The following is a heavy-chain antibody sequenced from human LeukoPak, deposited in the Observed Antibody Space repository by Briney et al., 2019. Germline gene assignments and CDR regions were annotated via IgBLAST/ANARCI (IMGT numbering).Heavy chain of an antibody. V-gene: IGHV4-59*01. CDR3: ATLGTNENY. J-gene: IGHJ4*02. CDR2: MYYGGIT. CDR1: GGSISGYY. D-gene: IGHD1-1*01. Sequence: SETLSLTCTVSGGSISGYYWSWIRQPPGKGLESIGYMYYGGITNYNPSLKSRVTISVDTSKNQFSLRLSSVTAADTAVYYCATLGTNENYWGQGTLVTVSS.